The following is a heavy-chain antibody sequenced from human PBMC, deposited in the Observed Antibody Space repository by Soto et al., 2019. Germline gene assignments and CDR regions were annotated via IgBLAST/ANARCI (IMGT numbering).Heavy chain of an antibody. CDR3: ADDRRYDYVSGLEAFDI. V-gene: IGHV1-18*01. CDR1: GYTFTSYG. Sequence: QVQLVQSGAEVKKPGASVKVSCKASGYTFTSYGISWVRQAPGQGLEWMGWISAYNGNTNYAQKLQGRVTMTTDTSKSTADRELRSLSSDDTAVYYLADDRRYDYVSGLEAFDIWDQGTMVTVSS. D-gene: IGHD3-16*01. CDR2: ISAYNGNT. J-gene: IGHJ3*02.